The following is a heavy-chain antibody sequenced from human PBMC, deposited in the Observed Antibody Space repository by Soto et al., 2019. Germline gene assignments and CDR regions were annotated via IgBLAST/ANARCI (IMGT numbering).Heavy chain of an antibody. J-gene: IGHJ6*03. CDR2: IYYSGST. CDR1: GGSISSGGYY. D-gene: IGHD4-4*01. V-gene: IGHV4-31*03. Sequence: QVQLQESGPGLVKPSQTLSLTCTVSGGSISSGGYYWSWIRQHPGKCLEWIGYIYYSGSTYYNPSLKSRVTISVDTSKNQFSLKLSSVTAADTAVYYCASASKTTVTTYYYYYYMDVWCKGTTVTVSS. CDR3: ASASKTTVTTYYYYYYMDV.